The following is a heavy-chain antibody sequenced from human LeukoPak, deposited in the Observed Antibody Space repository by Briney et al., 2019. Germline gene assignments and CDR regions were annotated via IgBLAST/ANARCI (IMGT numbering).Heavy chain of an antibody. CDR3: ARALPVDIVATGRGEFDY. CDR2: INPSGGST. CDR1: GYTFTSYY. D-gene: IGHD5-12*01. Sequence: ASVKVSCKASGYTFTSYYMHWVRQAPGQGLEWMGIINPSGGSTSYAQKFQGRVTMTRDMSTSTVYMELSSLRSEDTAVYYCARALPVDIVATGRGEFDYWGQGTLVTVSS. V-gene: IGHV1-46*01. J-gene: IGHJ4*02.